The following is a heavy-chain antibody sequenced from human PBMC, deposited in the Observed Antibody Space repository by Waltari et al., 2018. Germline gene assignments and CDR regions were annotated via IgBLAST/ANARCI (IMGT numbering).Heavy chain of an antibody. Sequence: QLQLQESGPGLVKPSETLSLTCTVSGGSISSSSYYWGWIRQPPGKGLEWIGSIDYSGSTYYNPARKSLVTMTTDTSTSTAYMELRSLRSDDTAVYYCAREPPLGAAALDYWGQGTLVTVSS. D-gene: IGHD6-13*01. CDR3: AREPPLGAAALDY. V-gene: IGHV4-39*02. CDR2: IDYSGST. J-gene: IGHJ4*02. CDR1: GGSISSSSYY.